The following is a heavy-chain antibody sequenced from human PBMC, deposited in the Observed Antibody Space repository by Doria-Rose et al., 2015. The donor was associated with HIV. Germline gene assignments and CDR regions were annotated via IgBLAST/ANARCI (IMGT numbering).Heavy chain of an antibody. V-gene: IGHV1-24*01. CDR3: ATDSAYSTGWYDLAY. CDR1: GDTVTGIS. Sequence: QVQLVQSGAEVKKPGASVKVSCKVSGDTVTGISMHWVRQAPGKGLEWMRGFDPQHAETIYARDFQGRVTMTEDSSTNTAYMELSSLRSDDTAVYYCATDSAYSTGWYDLAYWGQGTLVTVSS. D-gene: IGHD6-19*01. J-gene: IGHJ4*02. CDR2: FDPQHAET.